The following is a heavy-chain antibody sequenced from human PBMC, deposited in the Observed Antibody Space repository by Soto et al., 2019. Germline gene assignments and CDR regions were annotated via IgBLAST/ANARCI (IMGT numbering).Heavy chain of an antibody. D-gene: IGHD6-13*01. Sequence: AETLSLTCAVYGGSFSGYHWSWIRQPPGKGLEWIGEISHSGSTNYNPSLMSRVTISIDTSENQFSLKLTSVTAADTAVYYCARSLSYSSTWYGLDVWGQGTTVTVSS. CDR1: GGSFSGYH. J-gene: IGHJ6*02. CDR3: ARSLSYSSTWYGLDV. V-gene: IGHV4-34*01. CDR2: ISHSGST.